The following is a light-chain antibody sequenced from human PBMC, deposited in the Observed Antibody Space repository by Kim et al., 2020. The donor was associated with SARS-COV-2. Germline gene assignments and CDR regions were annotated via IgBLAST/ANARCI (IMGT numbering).Light chain of an antibody. CDR3: QLYDTSRT. CDR2: GAS. CDR1: QSVSSSY. J-gene: IGKJ1*01. Sequence: LSPGERATVSCRASQSVSSSYLAWYQQKPGQAPRLLIYGASSRATGIPYRFSGSGSGTDFTLTINRLEPEDSAVYYCQLYDTSRTFGQGTKVDIK. V-gene: IGKV3-20*01.